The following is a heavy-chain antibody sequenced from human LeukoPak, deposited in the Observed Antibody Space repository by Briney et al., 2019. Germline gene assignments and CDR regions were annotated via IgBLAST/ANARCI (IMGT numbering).Heavy chain of an antibody. D-gene: IGHD6-13*01. V-gene: IGHV1-2*02. Sequence: VASVKVSCKASGYTFTGYYMHWVRQAPGQGLGWMGWINPNSGGTNYAQKFQGRVTMTRDTSISTAYMELSRLRSDDTAVYYCARWALQQLVPDDWFDPWGQGTLVTVSS. CDR3: ARWALQQLVPDDWFDP. CDR1: GYTFTGYY. J-gene: IGHJ5*02. CDR2: INPNSGGT.